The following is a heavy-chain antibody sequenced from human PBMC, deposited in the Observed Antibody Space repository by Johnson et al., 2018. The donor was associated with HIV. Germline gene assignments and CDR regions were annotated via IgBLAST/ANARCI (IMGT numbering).Heavy chain of an antibody. V-gene: IGHV3-30*02. D-gene: IGHD2-21*02. Sequence: QVQLVESGGGVVQPGGSLRLSCAASGFTFSSYGMHWVRQAPGKGLEWVAFIRYDGSNKYYADSVKGRFTISRDNSKNTLYLQMNSLRAEDTALYYCAIYGLVTRAFDIWGQGTMVAVSS. CDR1: GFTFSSYG. CDR2: IRYDGSNK. CDR3: AIYGLVTRAFDI. J-gene: IGHJ3*02.